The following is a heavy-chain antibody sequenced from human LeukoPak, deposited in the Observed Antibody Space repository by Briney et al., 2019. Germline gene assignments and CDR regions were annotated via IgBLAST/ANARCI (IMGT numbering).Heavy chain of an antibody. D-gene: IGHD5-24*01. V-gene: IGHV3-53*01. CDR1: GFTFSSYW. Sequence: GGSLRLSCAASGFTFSSYWMSWIRQAPGKGLEWVSVIYGGGNIYYADSVKGRFTISRDNSKNTLYLQMNSLRAEDTAVYYCARGAGYNYPYYFDYWGQGTLVTVSS. CDR2: IYGGGNI. J-gene: IGHJ4*02. CDR3: ARGAGYNYPYYFDY.